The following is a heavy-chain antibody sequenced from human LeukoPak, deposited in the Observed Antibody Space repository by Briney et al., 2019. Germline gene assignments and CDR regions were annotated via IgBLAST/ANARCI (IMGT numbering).Heavy chain of an antibody. J-gene: IGHJ4*02. Sequence: GGSLRLSCAASGFTFTPFGIHWVRQAPGKGLEGVAFIRDDEINKYYADSVKGRFTISRDNSKNTLYLKMNSLRPEDKAVYYCAKTGPDQLIYLLVDNWGQGTLVTVSS. CDR2: IRDDEINK. CDR3: AKTGPDQLIYLLVDN. V-gene: IGHV3-30*02. CDR1: GFTFTPFG. D-gene: IGHD2-2*02.